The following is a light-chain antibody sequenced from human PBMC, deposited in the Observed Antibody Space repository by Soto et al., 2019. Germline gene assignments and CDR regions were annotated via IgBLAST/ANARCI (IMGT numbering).Light chain of an antibody. Sequence: DIQMTQSPSSLSASVGDRVTIAFRASQTINNWLAWYQQKPGKAPKLLIYDVSSLGSGVPSRFSGSRSGTDFTLTISGLQPDDSATYYCQQYNTFWTFGQGTKVDIK. CDR2: DVS. J-gene: IGKJ1*01. V-gene: IGKV1-5*01. CDR1: QTINNW. CDR3: QQYNTFWT.